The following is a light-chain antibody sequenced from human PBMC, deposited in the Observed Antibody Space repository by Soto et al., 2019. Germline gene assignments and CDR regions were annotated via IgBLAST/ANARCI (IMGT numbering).Light chain of an antibody. CDR3: QQYDNSRTWT. CDR2: DAS. V-gene: IGKV1-33*01. CDR1: QDISNY. Sequence: DIQMTQSPSSLSASVGDRVTITCQASQDISNYLNWYQQKPGKAPKLLIYDASNLETGVPSRFSGSGSGTDFTLTISRLEPEDFAVYYCQQYDNSRTWTFGQGTKVDIK. J-gene: IGKJ1*01.